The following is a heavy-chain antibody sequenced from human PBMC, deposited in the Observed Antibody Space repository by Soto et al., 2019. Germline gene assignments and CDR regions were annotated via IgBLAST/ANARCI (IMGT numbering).Heavy chain of an antibody. CDR1: GGSIISGGYS. J-gene: IGHJ5*02. CDR2: IYHSGST. V-gene: IGHV4-30-2*01. CDR3: ARTPPP. Sequence: PSDTLSLTCAVSGGSIISGGYSWSWIRQPPGKGLEWIGYIYHSGSTYYNPSLKSRVTISVDRSKNQFSLKLSSVTAADTAVYYCARTPPPWGQGTLVTVSS.